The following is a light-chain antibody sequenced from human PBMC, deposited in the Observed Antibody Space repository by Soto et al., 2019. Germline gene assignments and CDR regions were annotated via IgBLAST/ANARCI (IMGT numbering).Light chain of an antibody. CDR1: SSNIGAGYD. Sequence: QSVLTQPPSVSGAPGQRVTISCTGSSSNIGAGYDVHWYQQLPGTAPKLLIYVNNNRPSGVPDRFSGSKSGTSAPLAITGLQAEDEADYYCQSYDSSLSGYVVFGGGTKLTVL. J-gene: IGLJ2*01. CDR2: VNN. V-gene: IGLV1-40*01. CDR3: QSYDSSLSGYVV.